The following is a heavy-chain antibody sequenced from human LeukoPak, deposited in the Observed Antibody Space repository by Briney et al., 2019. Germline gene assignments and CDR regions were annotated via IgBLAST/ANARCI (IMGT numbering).Heavy chain of an antibody. D-gene: IGHD2-2*01. CDR3: ARGYCSSTSCSTSHQYYMDV. J-gene: IGHJ6*03. CDR1: GYTFTRYG. CDR2: ISAYNGNT. V-gene: IGHV1-18*01. Sequence: ASVKVSCKASGYTFTRYGISWVRQAPGQGLEWMGWISAYNGNTNYAQKLQGRVTMTTDTSTSTAYMELRSLRSDDTAVYYCARGYCSSTSCSTSHQYYMDVWGKGTTVTVSS.